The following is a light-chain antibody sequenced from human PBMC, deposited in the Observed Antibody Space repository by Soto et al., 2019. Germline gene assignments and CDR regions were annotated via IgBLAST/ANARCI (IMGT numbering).Light chain of an antibody. CDR2: DAS. Sequence: DIQKTQSPSTLSASVGDRVTITCRASQRISSWLAWYQQKQGKAPKLLIYDASNLESGVPSRFSGSESGTEFTLTFSSLQPDDFATYYCQQYHDYWTFGQGTKVDIK. V-gene: IGKV1-5*01. CDR3: QQYHDYWT. CDR1: QRISSW. J-gene: IGKJ1*01.